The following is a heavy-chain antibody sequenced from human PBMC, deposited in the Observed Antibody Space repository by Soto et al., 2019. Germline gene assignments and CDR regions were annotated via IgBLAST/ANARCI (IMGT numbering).Heavy chain of an antibody. Sequence: GGSLRLSCAASGISFSDYGMHWVRQAPGKGLEWVAIISYDAKYKYYAESVKGRFTISRDNSRNTLNLQMTSLGGEDTAVYYCATNLQRRALSDAFDIWGQGTMVTVSS. CDR3: ATNLQRRALSDAFDI. V-gene: IGHV3-30*03. J-gene: IGHJ3*02. CDR2: ISYDAKYK. CDR1: GISFSDYG. D-gene: IGHD3-3*02.